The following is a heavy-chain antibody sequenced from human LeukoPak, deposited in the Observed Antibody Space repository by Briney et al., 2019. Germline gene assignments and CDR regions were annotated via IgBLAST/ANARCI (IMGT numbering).Heavy chain of an antibody. D-gene: IGHD2-2*02. Sequence: ASVKVSCKASGYTFTSYGISWVRQAPGQGLEWMGWISAYNGNTNYAQKLQGRVTMTTDTSTSTAYMALRSLRSDDTAVYYCARVYCSSTSCYTSDYWGQGTLVTVSS. CDR3: ARVYCSSTSCYTSDY. V-gene: IGHV1-18*01. CDR2: ISAYNGNT. J-gene: IGHJ4*02. CDR1: GYTFTSYG.